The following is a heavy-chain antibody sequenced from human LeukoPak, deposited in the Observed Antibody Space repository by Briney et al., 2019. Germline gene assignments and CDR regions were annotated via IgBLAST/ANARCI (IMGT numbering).Heavy chain of an antibody. CDR1: GGSISSSNW. D-gene: IGHD2-15*01. CDR2: ICHSGST. V-gene: IGHV4-4*02. CDR3: ARQCSGGSCRGDVGGWFDP. J-gene: IGHJ5*02. Sequence: SSQTLSLTCAVSGGSISSSNWWSWVRQPPGKGLEWIGEICHSGSTNYNPSLKSRVTISVDKSKNQFSLKLSSVTAADTAVYYCARQCSGGSCRGDVGGWFDPWGQGTLVTVSS.